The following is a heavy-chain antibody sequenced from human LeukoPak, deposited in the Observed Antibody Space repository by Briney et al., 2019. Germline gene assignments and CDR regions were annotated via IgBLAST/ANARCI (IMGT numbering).Heavy chain of an antibody. Sequence: PSETLSLTCTVSGGSISSYYWSWIQQPPGKGLEWIGYIYTSGSTNYNPSLKSRVTISVDTSKNQFSLKLSSVTAADTAVYYCARQDQDYYYYMDVWGKGTTVTVSS. CDR2: IYTSGST. CDR1: GGSISSYY. CDR3: ARQDQDYYYYMDV. J-gene: IGHJ6*03. V-gene: IGHV4-4*09.